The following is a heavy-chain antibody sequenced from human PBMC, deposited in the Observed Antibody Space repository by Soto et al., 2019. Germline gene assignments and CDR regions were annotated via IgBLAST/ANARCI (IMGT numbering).Heavy chain of an antibody. CDR3: ASEASYYETSSALDV. Sequence: LSCAATGFTFSSQSMHWVRQAPGKGLVWVSRINSDGSSTTYADSVKGRFTTSRDNAKNTVYLQMNSLRAEDTAVYYCASEASYYETSSALDVWGQGTTVTVSS. CDR2: INSDGSST. D-gene: IGHD3-16*01. CDR1: GFTFSSQS. V-gene: IGHV3-74*01. J-gene: IGHJ6*02.